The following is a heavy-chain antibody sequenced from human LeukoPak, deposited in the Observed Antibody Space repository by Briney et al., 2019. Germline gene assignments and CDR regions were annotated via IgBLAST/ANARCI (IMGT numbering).Heavy chain of an antibody. Sequence: GGSLRLSCEASGFSFRNYAMNWVRQAPGKGLEWVASISGTGGSTFYADFAKGRFIISRDNSKDTLSLQLNSLTGTDTALYFCAKGSVAIPQFVKSWGRGILVTVSS. CDR1: GFSFRNYA. CDR2: ISGTGGST. D-gene: IGHD2-21*01. CDR3: AKGSVAIPQFVKS. V-gene: IGHV3-23*01. J-gene: IGHJ4*02.